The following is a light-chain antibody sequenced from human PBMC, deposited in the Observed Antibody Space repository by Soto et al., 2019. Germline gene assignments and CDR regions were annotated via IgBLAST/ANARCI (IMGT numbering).Light chain of an antibody. CDR1: QTVSNF. CDR2: DAS. V-gene: IGKV3-11*01. CDR3: QQRYNWPLT. J-gene: IGKJ4*01. Sequence: TPSPSSVCSCVGDRVTLSCRASQTVSNFLAWYQQKPGQAPRLLIYDASKRATGIPARFSGSGSGTDFTLTISRLEPEDFAVYYCQQRYNWPLTFGGGTKVDI.